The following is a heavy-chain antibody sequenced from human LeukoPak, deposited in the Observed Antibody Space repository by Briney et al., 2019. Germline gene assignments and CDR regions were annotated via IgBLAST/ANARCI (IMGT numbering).Heavy chain of an antibody. V-gene: IGHV3-30-3*01. J-gene: IGHJ4*02. CDR1: GFTFSSYA. D-gene: IGHD5-24*01. CDR2: ISYDGSNK. CDR3: ARGIQGYNWVGFDY. Sequence: GGSLRLSRAASGFTFSSYAMHWVRQAPGKGLEWVAVISYDGSNKYYADSVKGRFTISRDNSKNTLYLQMNSLRAEDTAVYYCARGIQGYNWVGFDYWGQGTLVTVSS.